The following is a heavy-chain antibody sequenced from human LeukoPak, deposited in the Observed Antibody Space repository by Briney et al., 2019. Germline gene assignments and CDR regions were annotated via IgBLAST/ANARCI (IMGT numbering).Heavy chain of an antibody. V-gene: IGHV3-9*01. CDR3: AKDNI. CDR2: ISWNSGSI. J-gene: IGHJ3*02. CDR1: GFTFDDYA. Sequence: GGSLRLSCAASGFTFDDYAMHWVRHAPGKGLEWVSGISWNSGSIGYADSVKGRFTISRDNAKNSLYLQMNSLRAEDTALYYCAKDNIWGQGTMVTVSS.